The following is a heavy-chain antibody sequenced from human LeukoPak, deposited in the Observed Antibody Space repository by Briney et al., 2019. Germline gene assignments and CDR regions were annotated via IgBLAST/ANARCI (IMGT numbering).Heavy chain of an antibody. CDR1: GGSISSYY. Sequence: SETLSLTCTVSGGSISSYYWSWIRQPPGKGLEWIGYIFYTGSTNYNPSLKSRVTISVLTSKNRFSLKLSSVTAADTAVYYCATLTGGDNAFDIWGQGTMVTVSS. CDR2: IFYTGST. V-gene: IGHV4-59*01. CDR3: ATLTGGDNAFDI. J-gene: IGHJ3*02. D-gene: IGHD2-21*01.